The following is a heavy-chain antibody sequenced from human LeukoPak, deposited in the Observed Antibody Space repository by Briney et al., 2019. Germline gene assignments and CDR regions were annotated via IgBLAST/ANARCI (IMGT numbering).Heavy chain of an antibody. Sequence: ASVKVSCKASGYTFTSYYMHWVRQATGQGLEWMGWMNPNSGNTGYAQKFQGRVTITRNTSISTAYMELSSLRSEDTAVYYCAGSRRWLVVDYWGQGTLVTVSS. CDR1: GYTFTSYY. CDR3: AGSRRWLVVDY. J-gene: IGHJ4*02. CDR2: MNPNSGNT. D-gene: IGHD6-19*01. V-gene: IGHV1-8*03.